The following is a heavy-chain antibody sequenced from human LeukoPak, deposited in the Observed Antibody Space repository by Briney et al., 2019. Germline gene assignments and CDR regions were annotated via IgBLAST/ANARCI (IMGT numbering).Heavy chain of an antibody. CDR3: ARGGAQGMDV. V-gene: IGHV3-11*01. Sequence: PGGSLRLSCAASGFTFSDYYMTWIRQAPGKGLEWVSYISGVASDIYYGDSVKGRFTISRDNAKNSVYLQMNSLRAEDTAVCYCARGGAQGMDVWGQGTTVTVSS. CDR1: GFTFSDYY. CDR2: ISGVASDI. J-gene: IGHJ6*02. D-gene: IGHD1-26*01.